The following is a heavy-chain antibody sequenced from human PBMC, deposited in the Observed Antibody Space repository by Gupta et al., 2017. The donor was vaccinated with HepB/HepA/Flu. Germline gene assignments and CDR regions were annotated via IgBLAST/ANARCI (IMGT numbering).Heavy chain of an antibody. CDR3: ARGRDGDYFDY. V-gene: IGHV4-34*04. Sequence: QVQIQQWGAGLLKPSETLSLTCAVYGGSFSGYYWSWIRQSPGKGLEWIGEINHSARTNQNPSLASRALISLDTSKNQLSLKLRSVTAADTAGYYCARGRDGDYFDYWGQGTLVTVSS. CDR2: INHSART. J-gene: IGHJ4*02. D-gene: IGHD4-17*01. CDR1: GGSFSGYY.